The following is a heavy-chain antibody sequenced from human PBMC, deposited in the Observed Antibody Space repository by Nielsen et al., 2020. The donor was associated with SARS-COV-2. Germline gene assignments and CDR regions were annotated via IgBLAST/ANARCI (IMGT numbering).Heavy chain of an antibody. J-gene: IGHJ4*02. CDR2: INPNSGAT. Sequence: ASVKVSCKASGYTFTGYYMHWVRQAPGQGLEWMGRINPNSGATIYAQKFQGRVTMTRDTSISTAYLEVTRLRSDDTAVYYCARGGSIPARPLDYWGLGTLVTVSS. CDR1: GYTFTGYY. V-gene: IGHV1-2*06. D-gene: IGHD6-6*01. CDR3: ARGGSIPARPLDY.